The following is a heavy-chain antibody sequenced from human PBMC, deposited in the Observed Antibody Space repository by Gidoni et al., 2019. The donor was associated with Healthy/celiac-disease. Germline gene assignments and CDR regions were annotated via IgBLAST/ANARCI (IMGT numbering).Heavy chain of an antibody. D-gene: IGHD3-3*01. CDR3: AKDLTIFGVVIIGSDPRGFDY. V-gene: IGHV3-23*04. Sequence: EVQLVESGGGLVQPGGSLRLSCAASGFTFSSYAMSWVRQAPGKGLEWVSAISGSGGSTYYADSVKGRFTISRDNSKNTLYLQMNSLRAEDTAVYYCAKDLTIFGVVIIGSDPRGFDYWGQGTLVTVSS. J-gene: IGHJ4*02. CDR1: GFTFSSYA. CDR2: ISGSGGST.